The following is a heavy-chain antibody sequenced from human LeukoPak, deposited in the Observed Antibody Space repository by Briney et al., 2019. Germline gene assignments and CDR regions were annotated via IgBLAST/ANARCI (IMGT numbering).Heavy chain of an antibody. J-gene: IGHJ4*02. D-gene: IGHD5-12*01. CDR1: GYTFSGYY. CDR2: INPKSGGT. Sequence: ASVKVSCKASGYTFSGYYMHWVRQAPGQGLEWMGWINPKSGGTNEAQKFHDRVTMTRDTSIRTAYMEVSRLRSDDTAVYYCAREWGGYDTFDYWGQGTLVTVSS. V-gene: IGHV1-2*02. CDR3: AREWGGYDTFDY.